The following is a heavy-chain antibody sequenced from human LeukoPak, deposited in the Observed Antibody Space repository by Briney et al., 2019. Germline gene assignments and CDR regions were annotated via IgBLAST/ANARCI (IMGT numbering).Heavy chain of an antibody. CDR1: GFTFSTYW. V-gene: IGHV3-23*01. CDR3: ARDRGRYYDSRGFYWGYYFDS. D-gene: IGHD3-22*01. CDR2: ISGSGDST. J-gene: IGHJ4*02. Sequence: GGSLRLSCAASGFTFSTYWMHWVRQTPGKGLEWVPTISGSGDSTYYADSVKGRFTISRDNSKDTLYLQMSSVRVDDTAVYYCARDRGRYYDSRGFYWGYYFDSWGQGILVTVST.